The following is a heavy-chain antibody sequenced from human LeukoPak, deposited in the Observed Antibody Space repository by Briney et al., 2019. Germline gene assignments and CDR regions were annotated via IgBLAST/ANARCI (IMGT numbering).Heavy chain of an antibody. D-gene: IGHD5-18*01. V-gene: IGHV3-48*03. J-gene: IGHJ4*02. CDR2: ITSSGTTI. CDR3: AVRFRGYSYGYDY. CDR1: GFTFSSYE. Sequence: HAGGSLRLSCAASGFTFSSYEMNWVRQAPGKGLEWVSYITSSGTTIYYADSVKGRFTISRDNAKNPLYLQMNSLRAEDTAVYYCAVRFRGYSYGYDYWGQGTLVTVSS.